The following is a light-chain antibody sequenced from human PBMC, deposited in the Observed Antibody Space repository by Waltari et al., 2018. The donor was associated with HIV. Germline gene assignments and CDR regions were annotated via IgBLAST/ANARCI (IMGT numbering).Light chain of an antibody. CDR2: GNT. J-gene: IGLJ2*01. Sequence: QSVLTPPPSVSGAPGQRVNISPPGTNRHIGANYDATSYQQLPGTAPKPLIYGNTNLPSVVPDLFSGSKSVTSASLVITGLRAEDEADYYCQSYDSSLSGSEVFGGGTKLSVL. CDR1: NRHIGANYD. CDR3: QSYDSSLSGSEV. V-gene: IGLV1-40*01.